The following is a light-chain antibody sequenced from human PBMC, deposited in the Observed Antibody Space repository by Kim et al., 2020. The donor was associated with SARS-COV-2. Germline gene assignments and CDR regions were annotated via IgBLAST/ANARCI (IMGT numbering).Light chain of an antibody. CDR3: QAWDSSTVV. V-gene: IGLV3-1*01. Sequence: VSPGQTASITCAGDKLGDKYTCWYQQKPGQSPVLVIYQDNKRPSGIPERFSGSNSGNTATLTISGTQAMDEADYFCQAWDSSTVVFGGGTQLTVL. J-gene: IGLJ2*01. CDR2: QDN. CDR1: KLGDKY.